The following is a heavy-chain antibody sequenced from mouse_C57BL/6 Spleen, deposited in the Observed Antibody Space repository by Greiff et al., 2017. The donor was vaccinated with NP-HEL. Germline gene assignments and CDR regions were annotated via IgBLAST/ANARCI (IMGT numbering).Heavy chain of an antibody. V-gene: IGHV1-34*01. D-gene: IGHD1-1*01. Sequence: EVQLPPSGPELVKPGASVTMSCKASGYTFTDYYMPWVKQSHGKSLAWIGYIYPNNCGNGYNQKFKGKATLTVDKSSSTAYMELRSLTSEDSAVYYCAREGRGGSSPFAYWGQGTLVTVSA. CDR3: AREGRGGSSPFAY. J-gene: IGHJ3*01. CDR1: GYTFTDYY. CDR2: IYPNNCGN.